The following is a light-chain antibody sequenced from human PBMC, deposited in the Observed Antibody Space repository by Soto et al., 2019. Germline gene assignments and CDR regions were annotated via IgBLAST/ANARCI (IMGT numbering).Light chain of an antibody. CDR2: NNI. CDR3: AAWDDSLNGHVV. CDR1: SSNIGSNS. J-gene: IGLJ2*01. V-gene: IGLV1-44*01. Sequence: QSVLTQPPSASGPPGQRVTISCSGSSSNIGSNSVNWYQQLPGTAPKLLIYNNIQRPSGVPDRFSGSKSGTSASLAISGLQSDDEADYYCAAWDDSLNGHVVFGGGTKVTVL.